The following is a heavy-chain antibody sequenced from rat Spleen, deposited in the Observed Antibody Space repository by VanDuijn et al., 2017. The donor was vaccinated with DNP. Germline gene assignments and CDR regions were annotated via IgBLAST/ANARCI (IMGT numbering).Heavy chain of an antibody. CDR1: AYSITTNY. V-gene: IGHV3-1*01. J-gene: IGHJ1*01. Sequence: EVQLQESGPGLVRPSQSLSLTCSVTAYSITTNYWAWIRKFPGNKMEWMGYISYSGSTNYNPSLKSRISITRDTSKNQFFLQLNSVTTEDTATYYCARGDGSYYWSFDFWGPGTMVTVSS. D-gene: IGHD1-12*02. CDR3: ARGDGSYYWSFDF. CDR2: ISYSGST.